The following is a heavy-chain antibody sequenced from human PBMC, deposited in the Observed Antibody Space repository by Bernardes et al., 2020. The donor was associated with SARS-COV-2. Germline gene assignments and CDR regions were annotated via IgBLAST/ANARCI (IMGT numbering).Heavy chain of an antibody. D-gene: IGHD3-3*01. J-gene: IGHJ3*02. CDR3: ARDSRFLEWLSPDDAFDI. CDR2: ISAYNGNT. V-gene: IGHV1-18*04. Sequence: ASVKVSCKASGYTFTSYGISWVRQAPGQGLEWMGWISAYNGNTNYAQKLQGRVTMTTDTSTSTAYMELRSLRSDDTAVYYCARDSRFLEWLSPDDAFDIWGQGTKVTVS. CDR1: GYTFTSYG.